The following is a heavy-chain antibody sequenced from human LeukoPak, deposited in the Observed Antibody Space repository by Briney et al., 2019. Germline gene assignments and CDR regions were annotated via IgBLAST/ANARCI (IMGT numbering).Heavy chain of an antibody. CDR2: SNAGNTNT. D-gene: IGHD1-26*01. Sequence: ASVKVSCKASGYTFTNYATHWVRQAPGQRLEWMAWSNAGNTNTKYSQEFQGRVTITRDTSASTAYMELSSLRSEDMAVYYCARGSNYAFDIWGQGTMVTVAS. V-gene: IGHV1-3*02. CDR3: ARGSNYAFDI. J-gene: IGHJ3*02. CDR1: GYTFTNYA.